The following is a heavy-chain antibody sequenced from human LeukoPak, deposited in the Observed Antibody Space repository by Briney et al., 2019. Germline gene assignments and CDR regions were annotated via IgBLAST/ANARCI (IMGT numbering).Heavy chain of an antibody. Sequence: GGSLRLSCAASGFTFSTYWMHWVRQAPGKGLVWVARIKGDGSSTIYADSVKGRFTISRDNSKNTLYLQMNSLRAEDTAVYYCARSRGYYSWDAFDIWGQGTMVTVSS. V-gene: IGHV3-74*01. D-gene: IGHD3-22*01. CDR1: GFTFSTYW. CDR2: IKGDGSST. J-gene: IGHJ3*02. CDR3: ARSRGYYSWDAFDI.